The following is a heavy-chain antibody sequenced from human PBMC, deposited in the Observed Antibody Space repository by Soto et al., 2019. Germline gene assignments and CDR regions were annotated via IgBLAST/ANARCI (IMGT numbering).Heavy chain of an antibody. J-gene: IGHJ3*02. D-gene: IGHD4-17*01. V-gene: IGHV3-23*01. CDR3: AKDLGFDYGDYHDAFDI. Sequence: GGSLRLSCAASGFTFSSYAMSWVRQAPGKGLEWVSAISGSGGSTYYADSGKGRFTISRDNSKNTLYLQMNSLRAEDTAIYYCAKDLGFDYGDYHDAFDIWGQGTMVTVSS. CDR2: ISGSGGST. CDR1: GFTFSSYA.